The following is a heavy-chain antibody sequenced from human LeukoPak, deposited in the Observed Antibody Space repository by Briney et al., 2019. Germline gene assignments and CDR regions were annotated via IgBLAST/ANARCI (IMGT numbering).Heavy chain of an antibody. CDR3: ARLPLIAARRGYMDV. Sequence: SETLSLTCTVSGGSISSSSYYWGWIRQPPGKGLEWIGSIYYSGSTYYNPSLKSRVTISVDTSKNQFSLKLSSVTAADTAVYYCARLPLIAARRGYMDVWGKGTTVTVSS. CDR1: GGSISSSSYY. CDR2: IYYSGST. V-gene: IGHV4-39*01. D-gene: IGHD6-6*01. J-gene: IGHJ6*03.